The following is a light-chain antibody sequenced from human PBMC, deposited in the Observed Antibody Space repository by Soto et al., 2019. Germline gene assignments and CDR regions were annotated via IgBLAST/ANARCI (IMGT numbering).Light chain of an antibody. Sequence: DLQLTPSPSSLSASVGDRVTITCRASQSMTNYLNWYQQRPGKAPELLIYAAFNLQSGVPSRFSGSGSGTDFTLTISSLQPEDFATYHCQQRYSSPWTFGQGTKVEIK. CDR1: QSMTNY. V-gene: IGKV1-39*01. J-gene: IGKJ1*01. CDR2: AAF. CDR3: QQRYSSPWT.